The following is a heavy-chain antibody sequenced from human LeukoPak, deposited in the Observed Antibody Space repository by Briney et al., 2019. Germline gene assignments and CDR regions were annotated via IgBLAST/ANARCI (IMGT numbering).Heavy chain of an antibody. V-gene: IGHV4-59*08. D-gene: IGHD3-16*02. CDR1: GGSISSYY. CDR2: IYYSGST. CDR3: ARHIRAGDYVWGSYRSTHPRYFDY. Sequence: SETLSLTCTVSGGSISSYYWSWIRQPPGKGLEWIGYIYYSGSTNYNPSLKSRVTISVDTSKNQFSLKLSSVTAADTAVYYCARHIRAGDYVWGSYRSTHPRYFDYWGQGTLVTVSS. J-gene: IGHJ4*02.